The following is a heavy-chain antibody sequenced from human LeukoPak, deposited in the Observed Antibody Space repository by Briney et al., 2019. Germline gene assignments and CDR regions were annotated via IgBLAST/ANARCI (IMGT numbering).Heavy chain of an antibody. J-gene: IGHJ4*02. CDR3: ARGSSGWYDY. CDR2: ISSSSSYI. V-gene: IGHV3-21*01. D-gene: IGHD6-19*01. Sequence: SGGSLRLSCAASGFTFNIYTMNWVRYAPGKGLEWVSSISSSSSYIYYADSVKGRFTISRDNAKNSLYLQMNSLRAEDTAVYYCARGSSGWYDYWGQGTLVTVSS. CDR1: GFTFNIYT.